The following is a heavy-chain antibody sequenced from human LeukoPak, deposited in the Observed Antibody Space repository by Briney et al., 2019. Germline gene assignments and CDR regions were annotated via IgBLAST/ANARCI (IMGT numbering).Heavy chain of an antibody. CDR3: ARDRQHRDAFDI. CDR2: IYYSGST. V-gene: IGHV4-59*01. Sequence: SETLSLTCTVSGVSISSYYWSWVRQPPGEGLEWIGYIYYSGSTSNNPSLKSRVTMSVDTSKNQFSLKLSSVTAADTAVYYCARDRQHRDAFDIWGQGTMVTVSS. J-gene: IGHJ3*02. CDR1: GVSISSYY.